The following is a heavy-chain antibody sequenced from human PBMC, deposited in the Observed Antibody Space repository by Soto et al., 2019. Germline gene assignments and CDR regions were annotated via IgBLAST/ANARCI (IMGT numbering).Heavy chain of an antibody. CDR3: AKERRDGYNYGVDY. Sequence: VQLLESGGGLVQPGGSLRLSCAASGFTFSSYVMNWVRQAPGKGLEWVSGISGSGGSRYYADSVKGRFTISRDNSKNTLYLQMNSLRAEDTAVYYCAKERRDGYNYGVDYWGQGTLVAVSS. CDR1: GFTFSSYV. CDR2: ISGSGGSR. V-gene: IGHV3-23*01. J-gene: IGHJ4*02. D-gene: IGHD5-12*01.